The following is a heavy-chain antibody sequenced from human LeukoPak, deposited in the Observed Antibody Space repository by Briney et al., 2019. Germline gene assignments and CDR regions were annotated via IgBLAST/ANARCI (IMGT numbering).Heavy chain of an antibody. CDR3: ARDGRGLDY. Sequence: ASETLSLTCAVSGDSISSNNWWSWVRQPPGKGLEWIGEIFHSESTNYHPSLKSRVTISIDKSKNQFSLNLNSVTAADTAVYYCARDGRGLDYWGQGTLVTVSS. V-gene: IGHV4-4*02. CDR1: GDSISSNNW. CDR2: IFHSEST. J-gene: IGHJ4*02. D-gene: IGHD1-26*01.